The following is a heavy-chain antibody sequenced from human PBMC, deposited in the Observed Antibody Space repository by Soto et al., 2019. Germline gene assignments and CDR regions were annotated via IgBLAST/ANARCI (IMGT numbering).Heavy chain of an antibody. Sequence: QVPLVQSGAEVKKPGASAKVSCKASGDTFASYGINWVRQAPGQGLEWMGWINENNGNTNYAQKFQDSVTITTDTTTSTVYMELRSLRSDDAAVYYFAGAIRVGKGFDYWGQGTQITVSS. V-gene: IGHV1-18*01. J-gene: IGHJ4*02. CDR3: AGAIRVGKGFDY. CDR1: GDTFASYG. CDR2: INENNGNT. D-gene: IGHD2-2*01.